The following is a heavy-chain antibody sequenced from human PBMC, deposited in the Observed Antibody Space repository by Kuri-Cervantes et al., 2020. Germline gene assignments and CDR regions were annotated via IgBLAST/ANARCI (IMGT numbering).Heavy chain of an antibody. CDR2: IWYDGSNK. CDR3: AREGEAAAGYYFDY. V-gene: IGHV3-33*01. D-gene: IGHD6-13*01. J-gene: IGHJ4*02. CDR1: GFTFSSYG. Sequence: GESLKISCAASGFTFSSYGVHWVRQAPGKGLEWVALIWYDGSNKYYAESVKGRFTISRDNSKNTLYLQMNSLRAEDTAVYYCAREGEAAAGYYFDYWGQGTLVTVSS.